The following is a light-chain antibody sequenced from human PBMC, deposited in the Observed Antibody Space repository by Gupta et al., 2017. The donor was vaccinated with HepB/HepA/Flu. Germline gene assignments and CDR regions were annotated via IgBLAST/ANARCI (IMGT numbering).Light chain of an antibody. J-gene: IGLJ3*02. CDR3: CSYAGSYTWV. CDR1: SSDIGGYNY. CDR2: DVS. Sequence: QSALTHPRSVSGSPGQSVIMSCTGTSSDIGGYNYVSWYQQHPGKAPKLMIYDVSRRPSGVSDRFSGSKSGNTASLTISGLQAEDEADYYCCSYAGSYTWVFGGGTKMTVL. V-gene: IGLV2-11*01.